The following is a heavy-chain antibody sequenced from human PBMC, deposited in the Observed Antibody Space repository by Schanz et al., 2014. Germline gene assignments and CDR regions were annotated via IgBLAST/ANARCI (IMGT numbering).Heavy chain of an antibody. CDR2: IWYDENNK. J-gene: IGHJ4*02. CDR1: GFTFSSYG. V-gene: IGHV3-33*01. Sequence: ASGFTFSSYGMHWVRQAPVKGLEWVAVIWYDENNKYYADSVKRRFTMSRDKSKNTLYLQMNTLRGEDTDVYYWARDSGYCRGAGRLMFEYWGGGMLVNVSA. D-gene: IGHD2-15*01. CDR3: ARDSGYCRGAGRLMFEY.